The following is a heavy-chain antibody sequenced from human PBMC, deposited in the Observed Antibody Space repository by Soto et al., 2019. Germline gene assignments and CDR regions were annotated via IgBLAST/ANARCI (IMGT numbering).Heavy chain of an antibody. CDR2: INSDASTT. CDR1: GFAISNYW. CDR3: ARGFRWGMDV. Sequence: EVQLVESGGGLVQPGGSLRLSCVASGFAISNYWMHWVRQAPGKGLVWVSRINSDASTTDYADSVKGRFTISRDNAKNTLYLQMDSLRAEDKALYYCARGFRWGMDVWGQGTTVTVSS. D-gene: IGHD3-16*02. V-gene: IGHV3-74*01. J-gene: IGHJ6*02.